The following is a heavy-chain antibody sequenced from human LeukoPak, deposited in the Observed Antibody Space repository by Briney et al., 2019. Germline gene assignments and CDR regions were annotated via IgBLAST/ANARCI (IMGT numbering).Heavy chain of an antibody. CDR2: ISSNGGST. V-gene: IGHV3-64*01. D-gene: IGHD6-6*01. CDR3: ASTLPSSSSAIGAFDI. J-gene: IGHJ3*02. Sequence: GGSLRLSCAASGFTFSSYAMHWVRQAPGKGLEYVSAISSNGGSTYYANSVKGRFTISRDNSKNTLYLQMGSLRAEDMAVYYCASTLPSSSSAIGAFDIWGQGTMVTVSS. CDR1: GFTFSSYA.